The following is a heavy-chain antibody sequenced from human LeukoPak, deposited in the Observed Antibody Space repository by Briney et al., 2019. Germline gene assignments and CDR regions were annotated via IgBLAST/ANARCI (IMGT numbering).Heavy chain of an antibody. Sequence: GGSLRLSCAGSGFTFSRYNMNWFRQAPGKGLERVSSISSRSSYIFYADSVKGRFTISRDNAKNSQYLQMNSLGAEDTAVYYCARDAQWLVPEGYYYYMDVWGKGTTVTVSS. D-gene: IGHD6-19*01. J-gene: IGHJ6*03. CDR3: ARDAQWLVPEGYYYYMDV. V-gene: IGHV3-21*01. CDR2: ISSRSSYI. CDR1: GFTFSRYN.